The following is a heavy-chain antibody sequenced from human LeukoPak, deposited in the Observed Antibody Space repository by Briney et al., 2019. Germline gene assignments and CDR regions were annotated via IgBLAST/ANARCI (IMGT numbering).Heavy chain of an antibody. V-gene: IGHV1-46*01. CDR3: AREGYYYDSSGYSNWFDP. J-gene: IGHJ5*02. CDR2: INPSGGST. Sequence: ASVKVSCKASGYTFTSYYMHWVRQAPGRGLEWMGVINPSGGSTSYAQKFQGRVTMTRDMSTSTVYMELSSLRSEDTAVYYCAREGYYYDSSGYSNWFDPWGQGTLVTVSS. D-gene: IGHD3-22*01. CDR1: GYTFTSYY.